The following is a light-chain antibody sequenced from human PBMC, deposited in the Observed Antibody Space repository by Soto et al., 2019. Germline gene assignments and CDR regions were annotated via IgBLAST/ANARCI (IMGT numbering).Light chain of an antibody. J-gene: IGKJ4*01. V-gene: IGKV1-9*01. Sequence: IQLTQSPSSLSSSTGDSVTITCRASQGISRYLAWYQQKPGRAPQLLISAASTLQSGVPSRFSGSGSETHFTLVISSLQPEDFATYYCQQLNTYPVTFGGGTKVDIK. CDR1: QGISRY. CDR2: AAS. CDR3: QQLNTYPVT.